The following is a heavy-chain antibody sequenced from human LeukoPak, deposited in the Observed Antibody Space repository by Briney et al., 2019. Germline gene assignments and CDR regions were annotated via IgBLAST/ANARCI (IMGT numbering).Heavy chain of an antibody. Sequence: GASVKVSCKASGYTFTGYYIHWVRQAPGQGLEWMGWINPNSGGTNYAQKFQGWVTMTRDTSISTAYMELSRLRSDDTAVYYCARGGSSGWYVTRPYFDYWGQGTLVTVSS. CDR2: INPNSGGT. V-gene: IGHV1-2*04. D-gene: IGHD6-19*01. CDR1: GYTFTGYY. CDR3: ARGGSSGWYVTRPYFDY. J-gene: IGHJ4*02.